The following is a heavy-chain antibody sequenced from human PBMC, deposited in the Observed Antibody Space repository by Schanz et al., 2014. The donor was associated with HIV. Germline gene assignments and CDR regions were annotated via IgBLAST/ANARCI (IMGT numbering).Heavy chain of an antibody. D-gene: IGHD3-16*01. CDR2: VNHSGST. V-gene: IGHV4-34*02. CDR3: VREGEDSVAARWYNGMDV. CDR1: GGSLSGYY. J-gene: IGHJ6*02. Sequence: QVRLQQWGVGLLKPSETLSLTCAVYGGSLSGYYWSWIRQSPGKGLEWIGEVNHSGSTKYNPTLKSRVTISVDTSKKQFSRRLSSVTAADAAVYYCVREGEDSVAARWYNGMDVWGQGTTVTVSS.